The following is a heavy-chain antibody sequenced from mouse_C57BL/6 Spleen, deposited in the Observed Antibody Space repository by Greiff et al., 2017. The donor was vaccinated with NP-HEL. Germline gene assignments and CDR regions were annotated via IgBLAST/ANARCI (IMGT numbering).Heavy chain of an antibody. J-gene: IGHJ3*01. D-gene: IGHD1-1*01. CDR3: TRRNYGFAY. CDR1: GYTFTDYE. CDR2: IDPETGGT. Sequence: QVQLKESGAELVRPGASVTLSCKASGYTFTDYEMHWVKQTPVHGLEWIGAIDPETGGTAYNQKFKGKAILTADKSSSTAYMELRSPTSEDSAVYYCTRRNYGFAYWGQGTLVTVSA. V-gene: IGHV1-15*01.